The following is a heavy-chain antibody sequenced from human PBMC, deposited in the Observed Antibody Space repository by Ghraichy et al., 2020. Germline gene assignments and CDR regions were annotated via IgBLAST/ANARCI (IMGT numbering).Heavy chain of an antibody. D-gene: IGHD5-12*01. CDR2: ISSSSGTN. Sequence: GGSLRLSCAASGFNFNYYNMNWVRQAPGKGLEWVSYISSSSGTNYYADSVKGRFTISRDNAKKSLYLQMNSLRDEDTAVYYCARDSGRAYGMDVWGQGTTVTVSS. J-gene: IGHJ6*02. CDR1: GFNFNYYN. CDR3: ARDSGRAYGMDV. V-gene: IGHV3-48*02.